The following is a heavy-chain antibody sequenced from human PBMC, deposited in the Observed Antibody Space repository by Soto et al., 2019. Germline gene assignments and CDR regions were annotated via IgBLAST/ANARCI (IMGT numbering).Heavy chain of an antibody. CDR3: ARTTAV. CDR1: GVSVIRERFS. CDR2: IFSSGVT. Sequence: QVLLQESGPGLVQPSQTLSLSCTVSGVSVIRERFSWNWIRQHPGKGLEWIGYIFSSGVTFYNPSLRGRVFMSVDASKNQFSLRLNSVTAADTAVYYCARTTAVWGKGTLVTVSA. J-gene: IGHJ1*01. V-gene: IGHV4-31*03. D-gene: IGHD1-1*01.